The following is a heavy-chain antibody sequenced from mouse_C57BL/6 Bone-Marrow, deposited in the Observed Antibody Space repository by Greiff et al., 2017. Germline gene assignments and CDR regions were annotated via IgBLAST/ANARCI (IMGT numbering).Heavy chain of an antibody. CDR1: GYTFTSYW. Sequence: QVQLQQPGAELVKPGASVKLSCKASGYTFTSYWMQWVKQRPGQGLEWIGEIDPSDSYTNYNQKFKGKATLTVDTSSSTAYMQLSSLTSEDSAVYYCAREAQLAVYWGQGTTLTVSS. CDR2: IDPSDSYT. J-gene: IGHJ2*01. V-gene: IGHV1-50*01. CDR3: AREAQLAVY. D-gene: IGHD4-1*02.